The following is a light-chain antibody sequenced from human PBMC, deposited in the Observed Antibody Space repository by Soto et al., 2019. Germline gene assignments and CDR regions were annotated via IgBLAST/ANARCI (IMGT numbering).Light chain of an antibody. CDR1: QGVSNY. Sequence: DIQLTQSPASLSASVGDRVTISCRASQGVSNYLAWYQQKPGKPPKLLIYAVYTLQSGIPSRFSGSASGTEFTLTISSLQPEDIATYYCQKYNSAPLTFGQGTRLEIK. V-gene: IGKV1-27*01. CDR3: QKYNSAPLT. J-gene: IGKJ5*01. CDR2: AVY.